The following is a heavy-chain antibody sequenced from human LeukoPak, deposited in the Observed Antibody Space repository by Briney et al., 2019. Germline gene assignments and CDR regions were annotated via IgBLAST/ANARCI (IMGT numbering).Heavy chain of an antibody. D-gene: IGHD1-26*01. CDR1: GGSISSSNW. V-gene: IGHV4-4*02. Sequence: SETLSLTCAVSGGSISSSNWWSWVRQPPGKGLEWIGEIYHSGSTNYNPSLKSRVTISVDKSKNQFSLKLNSVTAADTAVYYCARDSIVGATKAFDIWGQGTMVTVSS. J-gene: IGHJ3*02. CDR2: IYHSGST. CDR3: ARDSIVGATKAFDI.